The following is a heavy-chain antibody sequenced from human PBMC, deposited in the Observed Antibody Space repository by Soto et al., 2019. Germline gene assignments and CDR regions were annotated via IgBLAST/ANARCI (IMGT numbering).Heavy chain of an antibody. CDR2: IYNDGKT. CDR1: GLTVSNNY. D-gene: IGHD3-10*01. V-gene: IGHV3-53*01. J-gene: IGHJ6*02. CDR3: VRPLPSGQNYGMDV. Sequence: EVQLVESGGGLIQPGGSLKLSCAASGLTVSNNYMSWVRQAPGKGLEWVSVIYNDGKTYYADSVKGRFTISRDTSKNTLHLRMDSLRDEDAAVYYCVRPLPSGQNYGMDVWGQGTTVTVSS.